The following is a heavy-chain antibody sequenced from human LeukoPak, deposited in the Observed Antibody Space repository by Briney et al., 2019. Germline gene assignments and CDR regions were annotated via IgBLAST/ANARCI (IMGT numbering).Heavy chain of an antibody. CDR3: ARFGSGWYGGGFDY. CDR1: GGPISSGGYY. J-gene: IGHJ4*02. V-gene: IGHV4-39*07. CDR2: IYHSGST. Sequence: PSQTLSLTCTVSGGPISSGGYYWSWIRQHPGKGLEWIGSIYHSGSTYYNPSLKSRVTISVDTSKNQFSLKLSSVTAADTAVYYCARFGSGWYGGGFDYWGQGTLVTVSS. D-gene: IGHD6-19*01.